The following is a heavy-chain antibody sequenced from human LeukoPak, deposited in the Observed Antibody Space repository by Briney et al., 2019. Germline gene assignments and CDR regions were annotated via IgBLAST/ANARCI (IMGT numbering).Heavy chain of an antibody. Sequence: GGSLRLSCAASGFTFSDYGIHWVRQAPGQGLEWVALIWYDGSKKYYADSVKGRFTISRDNPKNTLYLQLNSLRADDTAVYYCARARRSSSTFDLWGQGTLVSVSS. CDR1: GFTFSDYG. D-gene: IGHD6-6*01. V-gene: IGHV3-33*01. CDR3: ARARRSSSTFDL. CDR2: IWYDGSKK. J-gene: IGHJ4*02.